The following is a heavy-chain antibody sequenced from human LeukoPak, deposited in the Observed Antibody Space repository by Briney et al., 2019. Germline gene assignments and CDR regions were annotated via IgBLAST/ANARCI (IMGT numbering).Heavy chain of an antibody. CDR1: GGSISSYY. D-gene: IGHD4-17*01. CDR3: ARVDGDYVVY. V-gene: IGHV4-59*01. Sequence: SETLSFTCTVSGGSISSYYWSWIRQPPGKGLEWIGYIYYSGSTNYNPSLKSRVTISVDTSKNQFSLKLSSVTAADTAVYYCARVDGDYVVYWGQGTLVTVSS. J-gene: IGHJ4*02. CDR2: IYYSGST.